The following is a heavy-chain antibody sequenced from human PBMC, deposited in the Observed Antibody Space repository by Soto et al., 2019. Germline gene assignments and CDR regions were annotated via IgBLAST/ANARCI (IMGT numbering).Heavy chain of an antibody. CDR3: AKGSGDDYVWGTPTPHSDY. V-gene: IGHV3-23*01. J-gene: IGHJ4*02. CDR1: GFTFSSYA. Sequence: GSLRLSCAASGFTFSSYAMSWVRQAPGKGLEWVSAISGSGGSTYYADSVKGRFTISRDNSKNTLYLQMNSLRAEDTAVYYCAKGSGDDYVWGTPTPHSDYWGQGTLVTGSS. D-gene: IGHD3-16*01. CDR2: ISGSGGST.